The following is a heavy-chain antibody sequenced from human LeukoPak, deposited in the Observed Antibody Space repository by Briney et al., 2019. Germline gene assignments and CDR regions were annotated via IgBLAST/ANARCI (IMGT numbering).Heavy chain of an antibody. Sequence: GGSLRLSCAASGFTFSSYAMSWVRQAPGRGLEWVSAISGSGGSTYYADSVKGRFTISRDNSKNTLYLQMNSLRAEDTAVYYCAKDFQDGYNPYYFDYWGQGTLVTVSS. CDR1: GFTFSSYA. CDR2: ISGSGGST. CDR3: AKDFQDGYNPYYFDY. J-gene: IGHJ4*02. D-gene: IGHD5-24*01. V-gene: IGHV3-23*01.